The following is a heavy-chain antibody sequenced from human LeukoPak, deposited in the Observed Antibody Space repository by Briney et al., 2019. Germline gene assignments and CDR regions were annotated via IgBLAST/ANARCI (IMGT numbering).Heavy chain of an antibody. V-gene: IGHV1-2*04. D-gene: IGHD6-13*01. CDR3: ARSPGSEAAADTYDY. CDR1: GYTFTGYY. J-gene: IGHJ4*02. Sequence: ASVKVSCKASGYTFTGYYMHWVRQAPGQGLEWMGWINPNSGGTNYAQKFQGWVTMTRDTSISTAYMELSRLRSDDTAVYYCARSPGSEAAADTYDYWGQGTLVTVSS. CDR2: INPNSGGT.